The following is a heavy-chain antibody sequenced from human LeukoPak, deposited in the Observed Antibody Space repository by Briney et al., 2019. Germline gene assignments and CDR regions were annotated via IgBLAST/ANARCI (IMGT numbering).Heavy chain of an antibody. D-gene: IGHD3-3*01. CDR1: GFTDSSNY. CDR3: ARVGSGYIGY. V-gene: IGHV3-53*01. J-gene: IGHJ4*02. Sequence: GGSLRLSCAASGFTDSSNYMSWVRQAPGKGLEWVSVIYSGGSTYYADSVKGRFTIPRDNSKNTLYLQMNSLRSEDPAVYYCARVGSGYIGYWGQGTLVTVSS. CDR2: IYSGGST.